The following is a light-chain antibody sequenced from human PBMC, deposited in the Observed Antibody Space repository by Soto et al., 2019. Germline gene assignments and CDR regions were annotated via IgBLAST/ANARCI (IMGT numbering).Light chain of an antibody. CDR2: GNN. V-gene: IGLV1-51*01. CDR3: GTWDTSLSAGV. CDR1: SSNIGNSY. Sequence: QSVLTQPPSLSAAPGQKVTISCSGTSSNIGNSYVSWYQQLPGKAPKVLIYGNNKRPSGIPDRFSGSKSGASATLGITGLQTGDEADYYCGTWDTSLSAGVFGGGTKLTVL. J-gene: IGLJ3*02.